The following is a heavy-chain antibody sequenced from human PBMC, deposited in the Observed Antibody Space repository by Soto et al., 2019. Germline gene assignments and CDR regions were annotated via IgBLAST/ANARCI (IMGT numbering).Heavy chain of an antibody. D-gene: IGHD1-26*01. Sequence: GGSLRLSCAASGFTFSDYYMSWIRQAPGKGLEWVSYISSSGSTIYYADSVKGRFTISRDNAKNSLYLQMNSLRAEDTAVYYCARDREHYYYYMDVWGKGTTVTVSS. CDR3: ARDREHYYYYMDV. J-gene: IGHJ6*03. CDR2: ISSSGSTI. V-gene: IGHV3-11*01. CDR1: GFTFSDYY.